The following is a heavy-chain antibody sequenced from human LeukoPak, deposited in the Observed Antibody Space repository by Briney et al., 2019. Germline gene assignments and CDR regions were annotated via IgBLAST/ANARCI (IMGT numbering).Heavy chain of an antibody. CDR2: ISNSGGST. V-gene: IGHV3-23*01. CDR3: AKDSCSSTSCYRGVDY. J-gene: IGHJ4*02. CDR1: GFTFSSYA. Sequence: GGSLRLSCAASGFTFSSYAMSWVRQAPGKGLEWVSAISNSGGSTYYADSVKGRFTISRDNSKNILNLQMNSLRAEDTAVYYCAKDSCSSTSCYRGVDYWGQGTLVTVSS. D-gene: IGHD2-2*01.